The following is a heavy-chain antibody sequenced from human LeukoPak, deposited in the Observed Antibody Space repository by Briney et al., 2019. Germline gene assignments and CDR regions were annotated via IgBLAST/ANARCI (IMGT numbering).Heavy chain of an antibody. V-gene: IGHV3-74*01. D-gene: IGHD6-13*01. Sequence: GGSLRLSCAASGFTFSNYWMHWARQAPGKGLVWVSRINSVGSSRNYADSVKGRFTISRDNAKNTLYLQMNSLRGEDTAVYYCASASSHRVAAGGDYWGEGTLVTVSS. CDR2: INSVGSSR. CDR3: ASASSHRVAAGGDY. J-gene: IGHJ4*02. CDR1: GFTFSNYW.